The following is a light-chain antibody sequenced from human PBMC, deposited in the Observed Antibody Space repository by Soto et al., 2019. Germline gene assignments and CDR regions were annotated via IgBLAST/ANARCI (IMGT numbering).Light chain of an antibody. CDR3: QQYNNWPPWT. CDR2: GAS. V-gene: IGKV3-15*01. CDR1: QSINGN. Sequence: IVMSQSPTTLSESPGERATLSCRASQSINGNLAWYQQKPGQAPRLLVYGASTRATGIPVRFTGSGSGTEFTLTISSLQSEDFAVYYCQQYNNWPPWTFGQGTKVDI. J-gene: IGKJ1*01.